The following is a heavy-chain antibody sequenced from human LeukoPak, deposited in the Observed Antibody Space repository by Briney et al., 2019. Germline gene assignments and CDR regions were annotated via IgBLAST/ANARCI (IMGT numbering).Heavy chain of an antibody. V-gene: IGHV3-9*01. D-gene: IGHD2-8*02. CDR2: ISWNSGSI. J-gene: IGHJ4*02. CDR1: GFTFDDYA. Sequence: GRSLRLSCAASGFTFDDYAMHWVRQAPGKGLEWVSGISWNSGSIGYADSVKGRFTISRDNAKNSLYLQMNSLRAEDTALYYCAKEINPYWNYFDYWGQGTLVTVSS. CDR3: AKEINPYWNYFDY.